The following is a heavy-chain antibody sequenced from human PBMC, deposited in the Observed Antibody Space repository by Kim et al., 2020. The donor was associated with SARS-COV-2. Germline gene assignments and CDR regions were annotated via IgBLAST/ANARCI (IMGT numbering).Heavy chain of an antibody. CDR3: AKKNPITTTENY. D-gene: IGHD1-20*01. J-gene: IGHJ4*02. CDR2: ISGNGGST. Sequence: GGSLRLSCAGSGFIFKTYAMSWVRQAPGKGLEWVSGISGNGGSTYYADSVKGRFTISRDNSKNTLYLQVSSLRAEDTAVYYCAKKNPITTTENYWGQGTLVTVSS. V-gene: IGHV3-23*01. CDR1: GFIFKTYA.